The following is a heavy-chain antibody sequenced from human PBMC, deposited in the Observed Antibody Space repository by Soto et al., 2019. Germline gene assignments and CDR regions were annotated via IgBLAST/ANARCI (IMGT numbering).Heavy chain of an antibody. CDR1: GGSFSGYY. V-gene: IGHV4-34*01. Sequence: SETLSLTCAVYGGSFSGYYWSWIRQPPGKGLEWIGEINHSGSTNYNPSLKSRVTISVDTSKNQFSLKLSSVTAADTAVYYCARGEYYEFWVSHYYYYGMDVWGQGTTVTVSS. CDR2: INHSGST. D-gene: IGHD3-3*01. J-gene: IGHJ6*02. CDR3: ARGEYYEFWVSHYYYYGMDV.